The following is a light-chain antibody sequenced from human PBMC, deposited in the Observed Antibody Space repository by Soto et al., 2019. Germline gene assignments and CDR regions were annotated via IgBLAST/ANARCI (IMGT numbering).Light chain of an antibody. V-gene: IGKV3-20*01. J-gene: IGKJ1*01. CDR2: GAS. Sequence: EIVLTQSPGTLSLSPGERATLSCRASQSVTNNYLAWYQQKPGQAPRLLIDGASRRATAIPDRFSGSGSGTDFTLTISRLEPEDVAVYYCQQYGSSSSWTFGQGTKVDIK. CDR3: QQYGSSSSWT. CDR1: QSVTNNY.